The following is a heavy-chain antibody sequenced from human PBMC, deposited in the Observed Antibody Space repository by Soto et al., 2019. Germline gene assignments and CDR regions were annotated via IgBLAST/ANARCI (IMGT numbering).Heavy chain of an antibody. J-gene: IGHJ4*02. D-gene: IGHD6-13*01. Sequence: ASVKVSCKASGGTFSSYAISWVRQAPGQGLEWMGGIIPIFGTANYAQKFQGRVTITADESTSTAYMELSSLRSEDTAVYYCAKSHSSWIFDYWGQGTLVTVSS. CDR2: IIPIFGTA. CDR3: AKSHSSWIFDY. CDR1: GGTFSSYA. V-gene: IGHV1-69*13.